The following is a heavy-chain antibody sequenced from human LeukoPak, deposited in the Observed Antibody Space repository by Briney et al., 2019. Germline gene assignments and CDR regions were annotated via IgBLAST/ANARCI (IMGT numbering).Heavy chain of an antibody. V-gene: IGHV1-69*05. CDR2: IIPIFGTA. Sequence: SVKVSCKASAGTFSSYAISWVRQAPGQGLEWMGRIIPIFGTANYAQKFQGRVTITTDESTSTAYMELSSLRSEDTAVYYCARDQGERYYDSSGYFDYWGQGTLVTVSS. D-gene: IGHD3-22*01. CDR3: ARDQGERYYDSSGYFDY. CDR1: AGTFSSYA. J-gene: IGHJ4*02.